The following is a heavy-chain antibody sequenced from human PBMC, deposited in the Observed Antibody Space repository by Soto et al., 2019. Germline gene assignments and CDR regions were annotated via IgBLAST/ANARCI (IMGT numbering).Heavy chain of an antibody. J-gene: IGHJ4*02. CDR1: GGSISSGDYY. CDR2: IYYSGST. CDR3: AREWVYDTGLGFDY. Sequence: SETLSLTCTVFGGSISSGDYYWSWIRQPPGKGLEWIGYIYYSGSTYYNPSLKSRVTISVDTSKNQFSLKLSSVTAADTAVYYCAREWVYDTGLGFDYWGQGTLVTVSS. V-gene: IGHV4-30-4*01. D-gene: IGHD3-22*01.